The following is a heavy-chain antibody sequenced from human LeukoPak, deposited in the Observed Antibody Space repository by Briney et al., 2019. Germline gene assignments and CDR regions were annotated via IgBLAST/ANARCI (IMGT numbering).Heavy chain of an antibody. CDR2: ISSSSSTI. V-gene: IGHV3-48*01. J-gene: IGHJ4*02. CDR1: GFTFSSYS. D-gene: IGHD1-26*01. CDR3: AKSRWELLAYFDY. Sequence: SGGSLRLSCAASGFTFSSYSMNWVRQAPGKGLEWVSYISSSSSTIYYADSVKGRFTISRDNAKNSLYLQMNSLRAEDTAVYYCAKSRWELLAYFDYWGQGTLVTVSS.